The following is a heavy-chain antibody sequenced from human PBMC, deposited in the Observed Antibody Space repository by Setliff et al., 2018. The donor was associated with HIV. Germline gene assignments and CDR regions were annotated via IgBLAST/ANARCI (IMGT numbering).Heavy chain of an antibody. CDR2: ITNRSDT. CDR1: GFTFRHYS. D-gene: IGHD5-18*01. CDR3: AKDRVSGGLWLREPIDF. J-gene: IGHJ4*02. V-gene: IGHV3-21*01. Sequence: GGSLRLSCAASGFTFRHYSMNWVRQAPGKGLEWLSSITNRSDTLYIDSVKGRFTISRDNSKNTLYFQLNSLRVDDTAVYYCAKDRVSGGLWLREPIDFWGQGTLVTVSS.